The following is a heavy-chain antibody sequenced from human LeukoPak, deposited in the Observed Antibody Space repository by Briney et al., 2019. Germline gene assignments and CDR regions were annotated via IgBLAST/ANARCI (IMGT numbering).Heavy chain of an antibody. CDR1: GFTFSRFA. CDR3: AREAYYYYYMDV. V-gene: IGHV3-23*01. Sequence: GGSLRLSCEVSGFTFSRFALSWVRQAPGKGLDWVSTISSGVGSTYYADSVKGRFTISRDNAKNSLYLQMNSLRAEDTAVYYCAREAYYYYYMDVWGKGTTVTVSS. CDR2: ISSGVGST. J-gene: IGHJ6*03. D-gene: IGHD1-26*01.